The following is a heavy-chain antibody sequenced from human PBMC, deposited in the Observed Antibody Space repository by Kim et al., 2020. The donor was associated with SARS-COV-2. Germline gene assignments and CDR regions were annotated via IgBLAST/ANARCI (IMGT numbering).Heavy chain of an antibody. CDR1: GFTFSSYS. CDR2: ISSSSSYI. Sequence: GGSLRLSCAASGFTFSSYSMNWVRQAPGKGLEWVSSISSSSSYIYYADSVKGRFTISRDNAKNSLYLQMNSLRAEDTAVYYCARDRGSSGYTLWGQGTLVTVSS. D-gene: IGHD3-22*01. V-gene: IGHV3-21*01. J-gene: IGHJ4*02. CDR3: ARDRGSSGYTL.